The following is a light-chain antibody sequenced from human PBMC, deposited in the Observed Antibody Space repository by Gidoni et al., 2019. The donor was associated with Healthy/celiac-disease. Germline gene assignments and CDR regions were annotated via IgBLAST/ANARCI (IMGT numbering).Light chain of an antibody. CDR1: QSISSW. CDR3: QHKT. Sequence: DIQMTQSPSTLSASVGDRVTITCRASQSISSWLAWYQQKPGKAPKLLIYKASSLESGVPSRFSGRGSGTEFTLTIRSLQPDDFATYYCQHKTFGQGTKVEIK. J-gene: IGKJ1*01. CDR2: KAS. V-gene: IGKV1-5*03.